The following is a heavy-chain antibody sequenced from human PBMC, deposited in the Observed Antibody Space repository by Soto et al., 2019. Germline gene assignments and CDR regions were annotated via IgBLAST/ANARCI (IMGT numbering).Heavy chain of an antibody. Sequence: QVQLQESGPGLVKPSGTLSLTCAVSAVSISSGSFWGWVRQPPGKGLEWIGDIHHSGSTNYNPSLKSRVTIAVDTSKNHFSLKLNSVTAAETAVYYCARSAGWYAVHSWGQGILVIVSS. V-gene: IGHV4-4*02. CDR3: ARSAGWYAVHS. D-gene: IGHD6-19*01. CDR1: AVSISSGSF. CDR2: IHHSGST. J-gene: IGHJ4*02.